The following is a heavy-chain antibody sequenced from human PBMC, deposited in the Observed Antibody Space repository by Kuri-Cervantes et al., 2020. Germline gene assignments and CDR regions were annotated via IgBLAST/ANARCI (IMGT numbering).Heavy chain of an antibody. CDR1: GGSISSSSYY. J-gene: IGHJ5*02. CDR3: ARDSRVGWFDP. Sequence: ESLKISCTVSGGSISSSSYYWGGIRQPPGKGLEWIGSIYYSGSTYYNPSLKSRVTISVDTSKNQFSLKLSSVTAADTAVYYCARDSRVGWFDPWGQGTLVTVSS. D-gene: IGHD2-15*01. CDR2: IYYSGST. V-gene: IGHV4-39*07.